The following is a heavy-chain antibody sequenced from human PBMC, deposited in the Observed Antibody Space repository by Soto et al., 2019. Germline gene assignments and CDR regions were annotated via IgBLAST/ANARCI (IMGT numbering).Heavy chain of an antibody. CDR3: ARDKLDSSSWYTTNNWFDP. CDR2: IIPIFGTA. D-gene: IGHD6-13*01. CDR1: GGTFSSYA. V-gene: IGHV1-69*06. J-gene: IGHJ5*02. Sequence: GASVKVSCKASGGTFSSYAISWVRQAPGQGLEWMGGIIPIFGTANYAQKFQGRVTITADKSTSTVYMELSSLRSEDTAVYYCARDKLDSSSWYTTNNWFDPWGQGTLVTVSS.